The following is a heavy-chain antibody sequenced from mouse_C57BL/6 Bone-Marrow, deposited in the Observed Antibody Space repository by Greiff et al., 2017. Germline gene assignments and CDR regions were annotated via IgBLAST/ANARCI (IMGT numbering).Heavy chain of an antibody. CDR2: INPSTGGT. V-gene: IGHV1-53*01. CDR3: SSSGSAMDY. CDR1: GYTITSYW. J-gene: IGHJ4*01. D-gene: IGHD3-2*02. Sequence: VKLQQPGPELVKPGASVKLSCTASGYTITSYWMHWVKQRPGQGLEWIGNINPSTGGTNYNAKFKSKANLTVAKSSSTAYLQLSTLPSEDSAGYYCSSSGSAMDYWGQGTSVTVSS.